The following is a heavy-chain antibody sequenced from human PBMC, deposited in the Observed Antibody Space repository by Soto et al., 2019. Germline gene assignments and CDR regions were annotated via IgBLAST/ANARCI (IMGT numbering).Heavy chain of an antibody. CDR3: ARIYVDTAMVSVGDFDY. Sequence: QVTLKESGPVLVKPTETLTLTCTVSGFSLSNARMGVSWIRQPPGKALEWLAHIFSNDEKSYSTSLKSRLTISKXXSXSXXVRTMTNMDPVDTATYYCARIYVDTAMVSVGDFDYWGQGTLVTVSS. J-gene: IGHJ4*02. CDR2: IFSNDEK. D-gene: IGHD5-18*01. V-gene: IGHV2-26*01. CDR1: GFSLSNARMG.